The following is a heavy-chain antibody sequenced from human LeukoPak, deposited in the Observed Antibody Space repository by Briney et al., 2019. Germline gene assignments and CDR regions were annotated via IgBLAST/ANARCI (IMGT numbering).Heavy chain of an antibody. CDR2: IKQDGSEK. V-gene: IGHV3-7*01. CDR1: GFTFSSYW. Sequence: PGGSLRLSCAASGFTFSSYWMSWVRQAPEKGLKWVANIKQDGSEKYSVDSVKGRFTISRDNAKNSLFLQMNSLRAEDSAVYYCAREGRRPPYYYYYMDVWAKGPRSPSP. J-gene: IGHJ6*03. CDR3: AREGRRPPYYYYYMDV.